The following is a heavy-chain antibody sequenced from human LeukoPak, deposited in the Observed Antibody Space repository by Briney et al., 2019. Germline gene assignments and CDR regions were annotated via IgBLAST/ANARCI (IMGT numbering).Heavy chain of an antibody. CDR2: ISSSSSTI. Sequence: GGSLRLSCAASGFTFSSYSMNWVRQAPGKRLEWVSYISSSSSTIYYADSVKGRFTISRDNAKNSLYLQMNSLRAEDTAVYYCARDGTSSPYDYYMDVWGKGTTVTVSS. CDR1: GFTFSSYS. V-gene: IGHV3-48*04. D-gene: IGHD1-14*01. CDR3: ARDGTSSPYDYYMDV. J-gene: IGHJ6*03.